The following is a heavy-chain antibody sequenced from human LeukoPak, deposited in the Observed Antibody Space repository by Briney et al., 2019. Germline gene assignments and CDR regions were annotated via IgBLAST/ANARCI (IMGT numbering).Heavy chain of an antibody. CDR2: IIPILGIA. CDR3: ARAGYCSSTSCYVNGMDV. CDR1: GGTFSSYA. V-gene: IGHV1-69*04. D-gene: IGHD2-2*03. J-gene: IGHJ6*02. Sequence: GASVKVSCKASGGTFSSYAISWVRQAPGRGLEWMGRIIPILGIANYAQKFQGRVTITADKSTSTAYMELSSLRSEDTAVYYCARAGYCSSTSCYVNGMDVWGQGTTVTVSS.